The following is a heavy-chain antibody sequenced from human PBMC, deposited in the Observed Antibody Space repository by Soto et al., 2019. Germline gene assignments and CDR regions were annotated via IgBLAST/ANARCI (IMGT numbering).Heavy chain of an antibody. Sequence: EVQLMESGGGQVKPGGSLRLSCTTSGFSFGSYTMNWVRQAPGKGLEWVLSIDSFGTYIKYAGSVKGRFTISRDDAKSSMYLQMDGMRAEETGIYYCWGGGGTIEDWGSGTMVTVSP. J-gene: IGHJ1*01. CDR1: GFSFGSYT. D-gene: IGHD3-16*01. CDR2: IDSFGTYI. CDR3: WGGGGTIED. V-gene: IGHV3-21*01.